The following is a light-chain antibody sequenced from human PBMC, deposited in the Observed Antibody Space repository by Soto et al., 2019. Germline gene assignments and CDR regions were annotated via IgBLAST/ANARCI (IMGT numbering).Light chain of an antibody. Sequence: DIVMTQTPLSLSVTPGQPASISCKSTQSLVHSDGKTFFYWYIQKPGQPPQLLIYEVSNPCSEVPDRFSGRESGTDFTLKISGVGAEDVGVYYCMQTIQLPWTFGQGTKVEIQ. CDR3: MQTIQLPWT. CDR2: EVS. V-gene: IGKV2D-29*01. J-gene: IGKJ1*01. CDR1: QSLVHSDGKTF.